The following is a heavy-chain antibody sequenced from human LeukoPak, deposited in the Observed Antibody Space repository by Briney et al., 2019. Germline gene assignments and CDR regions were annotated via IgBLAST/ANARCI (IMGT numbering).Heavy chain of an antibody. D-gene: IGHD4-11*01. Sequence: ASVKVSCKASGYTFTGYYMHWVRQAPGQGLEWMGWINPNSGGTSYAQKFQGRVTMTRAMSTRTVYMQLSSLTSEDTALYYCAREAQYYCDSWGQGTLITVSS. V-gene: IGHV1-2*02. J-gene: IGHJ4*02. CDR2: INPNSGGT. CDR1: GYTFTGYY. CDR3: AREAQYYCDS.